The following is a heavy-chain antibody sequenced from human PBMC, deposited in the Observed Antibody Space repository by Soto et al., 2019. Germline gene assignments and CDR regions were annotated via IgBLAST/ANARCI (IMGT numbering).Heavy chain of an antibody. CDR2: ITNSGGST. V-gene: IGHV3-23*01. CDR3: AKVLILNRRDYYYKDV. J-gene: IGHJ6*03. CDR1: EFTFSIYA. Sequence: EVQVLESGGGLVQPGGSLRLSCAASEFTFSIYAMNWVRQAPAKGLEWVSSITNSGGSTYYADSVTGRFTISRHNSKNTLYLQMDSLRAEDTAVYYCAKVLILNRRDYYYKDVWGKGTTVTVSS. D-gene: IGHD2-15*01.